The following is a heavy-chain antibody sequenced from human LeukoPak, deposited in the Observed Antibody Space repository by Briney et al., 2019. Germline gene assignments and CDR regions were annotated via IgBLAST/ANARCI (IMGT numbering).Heavy chain of an antibody. Sequence: PSETLSLXCTVSGGSISSYYWSWIRQPPGKGLEWIGYIYYSGSTNYNPSLKSRVTISVDTSKNQFSLKLSSVTAADTAVYYCARASRGDYYYYYMDVWGKGTTVTVSS. V-gene: IGHV4-59*01. CDR3: ARASRGDYYYYYMDV. J-gene: IGHJ6*03. CDR2: IYYSGST. CDR1: GGSISSYY.